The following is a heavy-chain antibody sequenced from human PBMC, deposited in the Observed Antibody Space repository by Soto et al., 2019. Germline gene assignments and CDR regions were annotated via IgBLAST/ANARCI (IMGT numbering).Heavy chain of an antibody. J-gene: IGHJ4*02. D-gene: IGHD3-10*01. V-gene: IGHV4-34*01. CDR2: INHSGIT. Sequence: VQLQQLGAGLLKPSETLSLNCAVYGWSFSGYYCGWIRKPPGNGPAWMGEINHSGITNYNPSLKSRVTISVDTSKIQFSLKLCSVTAADTAVYYCAREEGYYGSGRHPNYFDYWVQQTMITVSS. CDR1: GWSFSGYY. CDR3: AREEGYYGSGRHPNYFDY.